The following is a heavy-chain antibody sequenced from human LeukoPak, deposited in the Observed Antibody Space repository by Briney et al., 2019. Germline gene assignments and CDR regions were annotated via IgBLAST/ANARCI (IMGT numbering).Heavy chain of an antibody. CDR3: AKGLNGYGSGSYSHLDAFDI. J-gene: IGHJ3*02. D-gene: IGHD3-10*01. Sequence: GGSLRLSCAASGFTFDDYGMSWVRQAPGKGLEWVSGINWNGDNTDYADSVKGRFTISRDNAKNSLYLQMNSLRAEDTAVYYCAKGLNGYGSGSYSHLDAFDIWGQGTMVTVSS. CDR2: INWNGDNT. CDR1: GFTFDDYG. V-gene: IGHV3-20*04.